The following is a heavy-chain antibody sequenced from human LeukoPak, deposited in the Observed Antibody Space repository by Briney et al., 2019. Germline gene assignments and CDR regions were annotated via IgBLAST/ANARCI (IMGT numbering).Heavy chain of an antibody. CDR3: ARDPGYDWLMIRFDP. Sequence: ASVKVSCKASGYTFTSYGISWVRQAPGQGLEWMGWISAYNGNTNYAQKLQGRVTMTTDTSTSTAYMELRSLISDDTAVYYCARDPGYDWLMIRFDPWGQGTLVTVSS. V-gene: IGHV1-18*01. CDR1: GYTFTSYG. J-gene: IGHJ5*02. D-gene: IGHD5-12*01. CDR2: ISAYNGNT.